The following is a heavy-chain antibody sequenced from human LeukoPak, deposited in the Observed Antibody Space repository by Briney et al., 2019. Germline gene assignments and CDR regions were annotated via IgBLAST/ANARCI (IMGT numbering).Heavy chain of an antibody. CDR2: ISWNSGSI. D-gene: IGHD2-15*01. CDR3: AKEGYCSGGSCYSNDAFDI. J-gene: IGHJ3*02. Sequence: PGRSLRLCCAASGFTFDDYAMHWVRQAPGKGLEWVSGISWNSGSIGYADSVKGRFTISRDNAKNSLYLQMNSLRAEDTALYYCAKEGYCSGGSCYSNDAFDIWGQGTMVTVSS. CDR1: GFTFDDYA. V-gene: IGHV3-9*01.